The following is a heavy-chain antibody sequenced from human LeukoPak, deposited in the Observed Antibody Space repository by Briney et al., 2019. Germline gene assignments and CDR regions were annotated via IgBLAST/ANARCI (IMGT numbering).Heavy chain of an antibody. CDR1: GGSISGWY. V-gene: IGHV4-59*01. D-gene: IGHD6-19*01. J-gene: IGHJ4*02. CDR2: IYGSGNT. Sequence: SETLSLTCTVSGGSISGWYWSWIWQPPGKGLEWIGYIYGSGNTNYNPSLKSRVTMSIDTSKNQFSLKLTSVTAADTATYYCARETSLAGFASGLGFNYWGQGILVTVSS. CDR3: ARETSLAGFASGLGFNY.